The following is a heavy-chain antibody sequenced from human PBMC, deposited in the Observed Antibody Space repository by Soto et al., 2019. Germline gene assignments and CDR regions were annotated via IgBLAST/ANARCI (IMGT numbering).Heavy chain of an antibody. Sequence: SETLSLTCAVYGGSFSCYYWSWIRQPPGKGLEWIGEINHSGSTNYNPSLKSRVTISVDTSKNQFSLKLSSVTAADTAVYYCARGNQYYYGSGSYYNNWFDPWGQGTPVTVSS. D-gene: IGHD3-10*01. J-gene: IGHJ5*02. CDR2: INHSGST. CDR1: GGSFSCYY. V-gene: IGHV4-34*01. CDR3: ARGNQYYYGSGSYYNNWFDP.